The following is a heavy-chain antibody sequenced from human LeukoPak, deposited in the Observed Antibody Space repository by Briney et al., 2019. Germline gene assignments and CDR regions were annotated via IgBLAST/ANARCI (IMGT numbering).Heavy chain of an antibody. CDR3: AKSSSIVLMVYAIPYFDY. CDR1: GFTFSSYA. V-gene: IGHV3-30-3*02. D-gene: IGHD2-8*01. Sequence: PGRSLRLSCAASGFTFSSYAMHWVRQAPGKGLEWVAVISYDGSNKYYADSVKGRFTISRDNSKNTLYLQMNSLRAEDTAVYYCAKSSSIVLMVYAIPYFDYWGQGTLVTVSS. CDR2: ISYDGSNK. J-gene: IGHJ4*02.